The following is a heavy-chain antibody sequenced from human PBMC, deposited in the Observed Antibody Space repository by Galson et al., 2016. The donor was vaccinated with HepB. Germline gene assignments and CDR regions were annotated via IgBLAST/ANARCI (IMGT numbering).Heavy chain of an antibody. J-gene: IGHJ4*02. CDR3: ARSRPYSSSWYGEGFDY. CDR1: GGTFSSYA. CDR2: IIPIFGTA. D-gene: IGHD6-13*01. V-gene: IGHV1-69*13. Sequence: SVKVSCKASGGTFSSYAISWVRQAPGQGLEWMGGIIPIFGTANYAQKFQGRVTITADESTSTAYMELSSLRSEDTAVYYCARSRPYSSSWYGEGFDYWGQGTLVTVSS.